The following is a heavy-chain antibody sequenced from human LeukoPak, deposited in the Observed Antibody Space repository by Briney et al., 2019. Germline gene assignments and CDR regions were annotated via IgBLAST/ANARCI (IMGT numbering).Heavy chain of an antibody. D-gene: IGHD4-17*01. CDR1: GFTFSSYW. Sequence: GGSLRLSCAASGFTFSSYWMSWVRQAPGEGLEWVANIKQDGSEKYYVDSVKGRFTISRDNAKNSLYLQMNSLRAEDTAVYYCARARRATMTTYYFDYWGQGTLVTVSS. J-gene: IGHJ4*02. V-gene: IGHV3-7*01. CDR2: IKQDGSEK. CDR3: ARARRATMTTYYFDY.